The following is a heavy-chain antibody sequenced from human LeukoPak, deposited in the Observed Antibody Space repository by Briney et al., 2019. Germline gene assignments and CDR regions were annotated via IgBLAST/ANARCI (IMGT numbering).Heavy chain of an antibody. Sequence: PSATLSLTCAVAGYSISSCYYWGWIRPPPGKGRKWIGNLYHSESTYYNPSLKIRVTISVDTSKNQFSLKLSSVTAADTAVYYCASFGYYDILTGYYILGTFDYWGQGTLVTVSS. CDR3: ASFGYYDILTGYYILGTFDY. CDR1: GYSISSCYY. CDR2: LYHSEST. J-gene: IGHJ4*02. D-gene: IGHD3-9*01. V-gene: IGHV4-38-2*01.